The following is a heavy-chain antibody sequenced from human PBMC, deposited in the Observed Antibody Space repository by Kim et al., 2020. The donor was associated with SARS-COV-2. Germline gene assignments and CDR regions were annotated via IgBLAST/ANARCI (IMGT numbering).Heavy chain of an antibody. V-gene: IGHV3-74*01. CDR2: INSDGSST. D-gene: IGHD2-2*01. CDR3: ARGLVVPATGDDYYYYYGMDV. Sequence: GGSLRLSCAASGFTFSSYWMHWVRQAPGKGLVWVSRINSDGSSTSYADSVKGRFTISRDNAKNTLYLQMNSLRAEDTAVYYCARGLVVPATGDDYYYYYGMDVWGQGTTVTVSS. J-gene: IGHJ6*02. CDR1: GFTFSSYW.